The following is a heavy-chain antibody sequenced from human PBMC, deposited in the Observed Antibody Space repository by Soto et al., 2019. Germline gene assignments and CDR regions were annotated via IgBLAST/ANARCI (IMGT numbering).Heavy chain of an antibody. D-gene: IGHD2-15*01. J-gene: IGHJ3*02. CDR1: GGTFSSYA. CDR2: IIPIFGTA. Sequence: GASVKVSCKASGGTFSSYAISWVRQAPGQGLEWMGGIIPIFGTANYAQKFQGRVTITADESTSTAYMELSSLRSEDTAVYYCAREGRYCSGGSCSRAFDIWGQGTMVTVSS. V-gene: IGHV1-69*13. CDR3: AREGRYCSGGSCSRAFDI.